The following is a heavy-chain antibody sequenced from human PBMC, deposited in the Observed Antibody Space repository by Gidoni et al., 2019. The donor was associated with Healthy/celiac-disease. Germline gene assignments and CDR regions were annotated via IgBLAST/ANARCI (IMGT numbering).Heavy chain of an antibody. V-gene: IGHV3-33*01. CDR3: ARDDSGSYGSGFDY. CDR1: GYTFSSYG. CDR2: IWYDGSNK. Sequence: VQLVESGGGVVQPGRSLRLACAAAGYTFSSYGMHWVRQAAGKGLECVAVIWYDGSNKYYADSVNGRFTISRDNSKNTLYLQMNSLRAEDTAVYYCARDDSGSYGSGFDYWGQGTLVTVSS. D-gene: IGHD1-26*01. J-gene: IGHJ4*02.